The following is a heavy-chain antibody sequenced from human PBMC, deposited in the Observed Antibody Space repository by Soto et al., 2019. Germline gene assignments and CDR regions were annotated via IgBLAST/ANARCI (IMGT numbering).Heavy chain of an antibody. V-gene: IGHV1-69*06. CDR2: IIPIFGTA. CDR3: ARGRGIVVVPAAILGWFDP. Sequence: QVQLVQSGAEVKKPGSSVKVSCKASGGTFSSYAISWVRQAPGQGLELMGGIIPIFGTANYAQKFQGRVTITADKSTSTAYMELSSLRSEDTAVYYCARGRGIVVVPAAILGWFDPWGQGTLVTVSS. D-gene: IGHD2-2*01. CDR1: GGTFSSYA. J-gene: IGHJ5*02.